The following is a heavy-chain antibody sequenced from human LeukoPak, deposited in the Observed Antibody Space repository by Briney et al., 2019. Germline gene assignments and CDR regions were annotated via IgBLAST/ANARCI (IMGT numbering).Heavy chain of an antibody. V-gene: IGHV1-8*01. J-gene: IGHJ6*03. CDR2: MNPNSGNT. CDR1: GYTFTSYD. Sequence: GASVKVSCKASGYTFTSYDINWVRQATGQGLEWMGWMNPNSGNTGYAQKLQGRVTMTTDTSTSTAYMELRSLRSDDTAVYYCARVGPPDYDILTGYYTYYYYMDVWGKGTTVTVSS. D-gene: IGHD3-9*01. CDR3: ARVGPPDYDILTGYYTYYYYMDV.